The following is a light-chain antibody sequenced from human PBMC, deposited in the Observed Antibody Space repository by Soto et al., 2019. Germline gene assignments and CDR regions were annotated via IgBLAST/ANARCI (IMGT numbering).Light chain of an antibody. J-gene: IGLJ1*01. CDR2: DVS. Sequence: QSLLTQPRSVSGSPGQSVTIPCTGTSSDVGGYNYVSWYQQHPGKAPKLVIYDVSKRPSGVPDRFSGSKSGNTASLTISGLQGEDEADYYCCSYAGSYVFGTGNNVTVL. CDR1: SSDVGGYNY. CDR3: CSYAGSYV. V-gene: IGLV2-11*01.